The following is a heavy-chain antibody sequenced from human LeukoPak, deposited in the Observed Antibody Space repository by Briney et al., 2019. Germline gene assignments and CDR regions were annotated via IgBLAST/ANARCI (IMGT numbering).Heavy chain of an antibody. CDR2: ISYIGST. CDR1: GGSFSSHY. CDR3: ARDPTTVTKGLDI. D-gene: IGHD4-17*01. V-gene: IGHV4-59*11. Sequence: SETLSLTCTVSGGSFSSHYWSWIRQPPGKGLEWIGYISYIGSTNYNPSLKSRVSISVDTSKKQFSLKLSSVTAADTAVYYCARDPTTVTKGLDIWGQGTMVTVSS. J-gene: IGHJ3*02.